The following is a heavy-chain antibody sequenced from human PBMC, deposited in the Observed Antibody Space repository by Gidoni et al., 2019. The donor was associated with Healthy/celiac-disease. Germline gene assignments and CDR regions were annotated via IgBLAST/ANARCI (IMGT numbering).Heavy chain of an antibody. Sequence: HVQLVQSGAEVKKPGASVKVSCKASGYTFPSYGISWVQQAPGQGLEWMGWIRAYNGNTNYAQKLKGRVNMTTETSTSTAYMELRSLRSDDTAVYYCARDGHYDILTGYYYHYYYGMDVWGQGTTVTVSS. J-gene: IGHJ6*02. D-gene: IGHD3-9*01. V-gene: IGHV1-18*04. CDR1: GYTFPSYG. CDR3: ARDGHYDILTGYYYHYYYGMDV. CDR2: IRAYNGNT.